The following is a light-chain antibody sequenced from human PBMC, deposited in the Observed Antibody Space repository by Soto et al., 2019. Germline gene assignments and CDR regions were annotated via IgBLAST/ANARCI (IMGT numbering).Light chain of an antibody. Sequence: QSVVTHPASVSGSPGRSITISCTGTSSDVGGYNYVSWYQHHPGKAPKLMIYEVSNRPSGASNRFSGSKSSNTASLTISGLQAEDEADYYCSSYTSSSTFYVFGTGTKVTVL. J-gene: IGLJ1*01. CDR1: SSDVGGYNY. V-gene: IGLV2-14*01. CDR3: SSYTSSSTFYV. CDR2: EVS.